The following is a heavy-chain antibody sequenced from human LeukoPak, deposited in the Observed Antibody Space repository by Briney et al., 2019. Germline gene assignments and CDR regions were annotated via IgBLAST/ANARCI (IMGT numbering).Heavy chain of an antibody. CDR2: ISSSSSYI. D-gene: IGHD6-19*01. J-gene: IGHJ6*02. CDR1: GFTFSSYS. V-gene: IGHV3-21*01. CDR3: LAQWQPRYGMDV. Sequence: GGSLRLSCAASGFTFSSYSMNWVRQAPGKGLEWVSSISSSSSYIYYADSVKGRFTISRDNAKNSLYLQMNSLRAEDTAVYYCLAQWQPRYGMDVWGQGTTVTVSS.